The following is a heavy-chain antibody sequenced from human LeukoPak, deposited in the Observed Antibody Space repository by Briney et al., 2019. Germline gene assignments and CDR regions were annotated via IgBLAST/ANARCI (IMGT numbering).Heavy chain of an antibody. V-gene: IGHV3-23*01. J-gene: IGHJ3*01. D-gene: IGHD4-17*01. Sequence: GGSLRLSCAASGFTFSNYAMSWVRQAPGKGLEWVSAINGGGGSTYFADSVKGRFTISRDNSKNTLYLQMNSLRAEDTAIYYCAKRAVTTGAFDVWGQGTKVIVSS. CDR1: GFTFSNYA. CDR2: INGGGGST. CDR3: AKRAVTTGAFDV.